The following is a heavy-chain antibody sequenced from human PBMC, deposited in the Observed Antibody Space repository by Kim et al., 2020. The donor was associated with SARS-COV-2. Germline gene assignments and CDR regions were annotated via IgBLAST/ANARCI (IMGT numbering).Heavy chain of an antibody. CDR2: ISGSGGST. V-gene: IGHV3-23*01. CDR1: GFTFSSYA. J-gene: IGHJ4*02. CDR3: AKDQVAGLRTED. D-gene: IGHD6-19*01. Sequence: GSLRLSCAASGFTFSSYAMSWVRQAPGKGLEWVSAISGSGGSTYYADSVKGRFTISRDNSKNTLYLQMNSLRAEDTAVYYCAKDQVAGLRTEDWGQGTLVTVSS.